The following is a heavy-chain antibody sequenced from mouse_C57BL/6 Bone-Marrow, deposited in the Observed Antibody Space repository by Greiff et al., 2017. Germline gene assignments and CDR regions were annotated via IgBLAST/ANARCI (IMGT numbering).Heavy chain of an antibody. Sequence: QVHVKQPGAELVKPGASVKMSCKASGYTFTSYWITWVKQRPGQGLGWIGDIYPGSGSPNYNEKFKSKATLTVDTSSSTAYMQLSSLTSEGSAVYYCARILRDYWGQGTTLAVYS. CDR1: GYTFTSYW. V-gene: IGHV1-55*01. CDR2: IYPGSGSP. CDR3: ARILRDY. J-gene: IGHJ2*01.